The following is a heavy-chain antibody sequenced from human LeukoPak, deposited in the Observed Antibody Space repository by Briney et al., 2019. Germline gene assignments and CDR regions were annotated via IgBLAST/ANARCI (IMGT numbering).Heavy chain of an antibody. Sequence: PSQTLSLTCTVSGGSISSYYWSWIRQPPGKGLEWIGYIYYSVSTNYNPSLTSRVTISVDTSKNQFSLKLSSVTAADTAVYYCARVMATAERFFDCWGQGTLVTVSS. J-gene: IGHJ4*02. CDR3: ARVMATAERFFDC. D-gene: IGHD5-24*01. V-gene: IGHV4-59*08. CDR2: IYYSVST. CDR1: GGSISSYY.